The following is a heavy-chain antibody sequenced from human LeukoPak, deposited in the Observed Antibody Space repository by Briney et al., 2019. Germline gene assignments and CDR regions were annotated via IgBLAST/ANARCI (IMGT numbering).Heavy chain of an antibody. Sequence: GESLKISCKGSAYSFTSYWIGSVRQMPGKGLEWMGIIYPGDFDTRYSPSFQGQVTISADKSINTAYLQWNSLKASDTPTYYCARGGTATRIFDYWGQGTLVTVSS. D-gene: IGHD1-1*01. V-gene: IGHV5-51*01. CDR2: IYPGDFDT. J-gene: IGHJ4*02. CDR1: AYSFTSYW. CDR3: ARGGTATRIFDY.